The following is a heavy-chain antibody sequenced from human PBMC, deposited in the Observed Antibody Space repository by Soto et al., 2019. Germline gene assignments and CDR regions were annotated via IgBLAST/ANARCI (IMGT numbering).Heavy chain of an antibody. CDR1: GGSISSYY. V-gene: IGHV4-59*01. CDR3: ARAPRGNYGYPSYFDY. CDR2: IYYSGST. Sequence: QVQLQESGPGLVKPSETLSLTCTVSGGSISSYYWSWIRQPPGKGLEWIGYIYYSGSTNYNPSLTSRVPISVDTSKNQFSLKLSSVTAADTAVYYCARAPRGNYGYPSYFDYWGQGTLVTVSS. J-gene: IGHJ4*02. D-gene: IGHD3-10*01.